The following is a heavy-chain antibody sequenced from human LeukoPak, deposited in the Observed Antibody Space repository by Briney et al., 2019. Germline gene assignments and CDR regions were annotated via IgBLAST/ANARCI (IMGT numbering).Heavy chain of an antibody. CDR2: ISNSGDIR. J-gene: IGHJ4*02. CDR3: AGGPQYSGSYGD. V-gene: IGHV3-48*03. D-gene: IGHD1-26*01. Sequence: GGSLRLSCVVSGFSFSDYEMAWVRQAPGMGLEWVSYISNSGDIRRYADAVKGRFAISRDNAKNSVSLQMNSLRADDTGLYFCAGGPQYSGSYGDWGQGTLVTVSS. CDR1: GFSFSDYE.